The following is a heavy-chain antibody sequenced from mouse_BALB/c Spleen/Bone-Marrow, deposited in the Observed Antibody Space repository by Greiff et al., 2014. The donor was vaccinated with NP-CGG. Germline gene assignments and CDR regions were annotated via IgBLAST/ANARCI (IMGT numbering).Heavy chain of an antibody. V-gene: IGHV2-9*02. CDR3: ARGSLLRIRYYAMDY. D-gene: IGHD1-2*01. CDR1: GFSLTSYG. Sequence: VQREESGPGLVAPSQSLSITCTVSGFSLTSYGVHWVRQPPGKGLEWLGVIWAGGSTNYNSALMSRPSISKDNSKSQVFLKMNSLQTDDTAMYYCARGSLLRIRYYAMDYWGQRPSFPVSS. CDR2: IWAGGST. J-gene: IGHJ4*01.